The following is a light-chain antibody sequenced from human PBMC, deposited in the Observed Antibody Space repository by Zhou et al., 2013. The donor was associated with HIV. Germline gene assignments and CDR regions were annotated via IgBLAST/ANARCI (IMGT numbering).Light chain of an antibody. J-gene: IGKJ4*01. V-gene: IGKV1-5*03. Sequence: DIQMTQSPSTLSASVGDRVTITCRASQSISNWLAWYQQKPGKAPKVLIYKASSLESGVPSRFSGSGSGTEFTLTISSLQPDDFATYYCQQYNTFSGLSFGGGTTVDIK. CDR3: QQYNTFSGLS. CDR1: QSISNW. CDR2: KAS.